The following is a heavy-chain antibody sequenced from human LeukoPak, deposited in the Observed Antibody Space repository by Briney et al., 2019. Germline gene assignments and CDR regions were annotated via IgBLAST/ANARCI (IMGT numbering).Heavy chain of an antibody. D-gene: IGHD3-3*01. CDR2: INPNSGGT. CDR1: GYTFTGYY. Sequence: ASVKVSCKASGYTFTGYYMHWVRQAPGQGLEWMGWINPNSGGTNYAQKFQGRVTITTDESTSTAYMELSSLRSEDTDVYYCARDSPSPTYDLGDAFDIWGQGTMVTVSS. V-gene: IGHV1-2*02. CDR3: ARDSPSPTYDLGDAFDI. J-gene: IGHJ3*02.